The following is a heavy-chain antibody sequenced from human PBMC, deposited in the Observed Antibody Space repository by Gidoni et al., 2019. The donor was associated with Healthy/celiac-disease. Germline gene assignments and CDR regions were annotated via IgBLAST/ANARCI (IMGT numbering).Heavy chain of an antibody. Sequence: EVQLVVSGGGLVKPGGSLRLSCAASGFTFSSYSMNWVRQAPGKGLEWVSSISSSSSYIYYADSVKGRFTISRDNAKNSLYLQMNSLRAEDTAVYYCARDRDYGDAPDAFDIWGQGTMVTVSS. J-gene: IGHJ3*02. CDR1: GFTFSSYS. CDR3: ARDRDYGDAPDAFDI. V-gene: IGHV3-21*01. CDR2: ISSSSSYI. D-gene: IGHD4-17*01.